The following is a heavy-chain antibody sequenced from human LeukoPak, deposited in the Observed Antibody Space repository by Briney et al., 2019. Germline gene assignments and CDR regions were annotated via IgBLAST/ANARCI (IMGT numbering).Heavy chain of an antibody. Sequence: SETLSLTCTVSGGSISSSSYYWGWIRQPPGKGLEWIGSIYYSGSTYYNPSLKSRVTISVDTSKNQFSLKLSSVTAADTAVYYCARSIAPPYYYDSSGLFDYWGQGTLVTVSS. J-gene: IGHJ4*02. D-gene: IGHD3-22*01. CDR3: ARSIAPPYYYDSSGLFDY. CDR1: GGSISSSSYY. V-gene: IGHV4-39*07. CDR2: IYYSGST.